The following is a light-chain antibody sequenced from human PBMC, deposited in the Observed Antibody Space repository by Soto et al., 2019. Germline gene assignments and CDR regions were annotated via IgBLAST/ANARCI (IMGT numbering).Light chain of an antibody. CDR3: QQYGSSPPYT. CDR1: QSVSASN. V-gene: IGKV3-20*01. Sequence: EIVLTQSPGTLSLSPGERATLSCRASQSVSASNLAWYQQKPGQAPRLLIFDASTRAPGIPDRFSGSGSGTDFTLTISRLELEDFAIYDCQQYGSSPPYTFGQGTKLEIK. J-gene: IGKJ2*01. CDR2: DAS.